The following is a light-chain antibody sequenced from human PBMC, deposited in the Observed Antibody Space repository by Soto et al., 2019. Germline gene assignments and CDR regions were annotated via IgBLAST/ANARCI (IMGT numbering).Light chain of an antibody. CDR2: ENN. Sequence: QSVLTQPPSVSAAPGQKVTISCSGSSSNIGNNYVSWYQQLPGTAPKLLIYENNKRPSGIPDRFSGSKSGTSATLGITGLQTGDEAEYYCGTWDSSLSGLVFGGGTKLTVL. CDR3: GTWDSSLSGLV. J-gene: IGLJ2*01. V-gene: IGLV1-51*02. CDR1: SSNIGNNY.